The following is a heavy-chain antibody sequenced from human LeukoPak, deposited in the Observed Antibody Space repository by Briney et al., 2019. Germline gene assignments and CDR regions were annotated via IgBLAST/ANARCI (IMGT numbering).Heavy chain of an antibody. J-gene: IGHJ4*02. CDR3: AKEPYYYDSSGYDY. CDR2: ISGSGGST. CDR1: GFTFRSYA. D-gene: IGHD3-22*01. Sequence: GESLRLSCAASGFTFRSYAMSWVRQAPGKGLEWVSAISGSGGSTYYADSVKGRFTISRDNSKNTLYLQMNSLRAEDTAVYYCAKEPYYYDSSGYDYWGQGTLVTVSS. V-gene: IGHV3-23*01.